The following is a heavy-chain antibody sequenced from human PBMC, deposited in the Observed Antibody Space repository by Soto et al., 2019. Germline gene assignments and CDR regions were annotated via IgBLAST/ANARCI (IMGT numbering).Heavy chain of an antibody. CDR3: ATLGGSGSYYSWGMDV. CDR2: ITDDGNNK. D-gene: IGHD3-10*01. CDR1: GFSFSSYG. Sequence: QMQMVESGGGEVQTGRSLRLSCAASGFSFSSYGMHWVRQAPGKGLEWVAFITDDGNNKDYADSVKGRFTISRDNSKNTLFLHMTSLRTEDTALYYCATLGGSGSYYSWGMDVWGQGNMVTVFS. V-gene: IGHV3-30*03. J-gene: IGHJ6*02.